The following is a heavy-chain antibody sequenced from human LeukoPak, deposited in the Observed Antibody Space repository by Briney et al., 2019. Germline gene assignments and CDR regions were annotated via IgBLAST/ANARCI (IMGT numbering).Heavy chain of an antibody. Sequence: SETLSLTCTVSGGSISSGSYYWSWIRQPAGKGLEWIGRIYTSGSTNYNPSLKSRVTISVDTSKNQFSLKLSSVTAADTAVYYCARGIVGFNPVFDYWGHGTLVTVT. D-gene: IGHD1-26*01. V-gene: IGHV4-61*02. CDR2: IYTSGST. CDR1: GGSISSGSYY. CDR3: ARGIVGFNPVFDY. J-gene: IGHJ4*01.